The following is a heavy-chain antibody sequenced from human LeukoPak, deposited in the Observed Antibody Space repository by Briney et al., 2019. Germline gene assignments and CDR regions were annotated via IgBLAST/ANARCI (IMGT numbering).Heavy chain of an antibody. CDR1: GGSFSGYY. V-gene: IGHV4-34*01. CDR3: ARLPRYFYDSAAFDI. CDR2: INHSGST. J-gene: IGHJ3*02. D-gene: IGHD3-22*01. Sequence: SETLSLTCAVYGGSFSGYYWRWIRQPPGKGLEWIGEINHSGSTNYNPSLKSRVTISVDTSKNQFSLKLSSVTAADTAVYYCARLPRYFYDSAAFDIWGQGTMVTVSS.